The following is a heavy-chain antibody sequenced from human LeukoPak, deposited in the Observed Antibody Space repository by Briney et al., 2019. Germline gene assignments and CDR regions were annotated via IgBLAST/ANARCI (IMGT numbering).Heavy chain of an antibody. J-gene: IGHJ1*01. Sequence: GGSLRLSCAASGFTFSTYSLSWLRQAPGKGLEWVAKINKDGCEKGYVDSVKGRFTISRDNAKGSLYLQLNSLRAEDTAVYYCARVFRRGDSPVWGQGTLVTVSS. CDR1: GFTFSTYS. CDR3: ARVFRRGDSPV. D-gene: IGHD2-21*02. V-gene: IGHV3-7*01. CDR2: INKDGCEK.